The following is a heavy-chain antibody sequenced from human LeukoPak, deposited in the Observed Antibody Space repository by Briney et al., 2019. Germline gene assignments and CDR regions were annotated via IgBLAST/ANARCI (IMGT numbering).Heavy chain of an antibody. V-gene: IGHV3-11*01. CDR2: ISSSGSTI. CDR3: ARASRLNYDILTGYRLAEYFQH. J-gene: IGHJ1*01. CDR1: GFTFSDYY. D-gene: IGHD3-9*01. Sequence: PGGSLRLSCAASGFTFSDYYMSWIRQAPGKGLEWVSYISSSGSTIYYADSVKGRFTISRDNAKNSLYLQMNSLRAEDTAVYYCARASRLNYDILTGYRLAEYFQHWGQGTLVTVSS.